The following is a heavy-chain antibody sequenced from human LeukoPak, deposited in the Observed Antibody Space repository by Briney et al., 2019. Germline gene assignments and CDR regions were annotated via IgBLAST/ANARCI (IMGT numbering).Heavy chain of an antibody. CDR1: GGSFSGYY. V-gene: IGHV4-34*01. CDR2: INHSGST. J-gene: IGHJ4*02. Sequence: SETLSLTCAVYGGSFSGYYWSWIRQPPGKGLEWIGEINHSGSTNYNPSLKSRVTISVDTSKNQFSLKLSSVTAADTAVYYCARLNYYDSSGYTFPDYWGQGTLVTVSS. CDR3: ARLNYYDSSGYTFPDY. D-gene: IGHD3-22*01.